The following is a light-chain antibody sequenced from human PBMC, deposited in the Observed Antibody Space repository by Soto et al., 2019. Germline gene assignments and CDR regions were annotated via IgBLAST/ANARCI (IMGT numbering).Light chain of an antibody. J-gene: IGLJ2*01. CDR2: DVS. Sequence: QSALTQPASVSGSPGQSITISCTGTSSDIGAYNYVSWYQQHPGKAPKLLIYDVSYRPSGVSDRFSGSKSGNTASLTISGRQAEDEADYYCNSYATGTTPFGGGTKLTVL. CDR3: NSYATGTTP. V-gene: IGLV2-14*01. CDR1: SSDIGAYNY.